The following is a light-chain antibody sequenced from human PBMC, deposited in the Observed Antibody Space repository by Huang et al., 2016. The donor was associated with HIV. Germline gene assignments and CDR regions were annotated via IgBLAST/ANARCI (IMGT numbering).Light chain of an antibody. Sequence: DIQMTQSPSSLSASIGDRVTITCRASQGIRGSWAWYQQKPGKAPELLLSDASKLESGDPSRFRGGGSGLFYTVAITSRQSEDFATYYCQQYYGTSWTFGQGTRV. J-gene: IGKJ1*01. CDR3: QQYYGTSWT. CDR2: DAS. CDR1: QGIRGS. V-gene: IGKV1-NL1*01.